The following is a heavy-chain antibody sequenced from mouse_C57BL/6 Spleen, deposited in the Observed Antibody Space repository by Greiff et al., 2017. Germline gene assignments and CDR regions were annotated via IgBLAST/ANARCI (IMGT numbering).Heavy chain of an antibody. CDR2: IWSGGST. D-gene: IGHD2-5*01. Sequence: QVQLKESGPGLVQPSQSLSITCTVSGFSLTSYGVHWVRQSPGKGLEWLGVIWSGGSTDYNAAFISRLSISKDNSKSQVFFKMNSLQADDTAIYYCARKAYYSNYGAMDYWGQGTSVTVSS. CDR3: ARKAYYSNYGAMDY. V-gene: IGHV2-2*01. CDR1: GFSLTSYG. J-gene: IGHJ4*01.